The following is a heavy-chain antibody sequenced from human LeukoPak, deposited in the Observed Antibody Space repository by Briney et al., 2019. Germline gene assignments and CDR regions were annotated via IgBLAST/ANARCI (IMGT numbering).Heavy chain of an antibody. CDR3: ARAGTIFGVVAPPQPSDY. D-gene: IGHD3-3*01. Sequence: GASVKVSCKASGYTFTSYGISWVRQAPGQGLEWMGWISAYNGNTNYAQKLQGRVTMTTDTSTSTAYMKLRSLRSDDTAVYYCARAGTIFGVVAPPQPSDYWGQGTLVTVSS. CDR1: GYTFTSYG. CDR2: ISAYNGNT. V-gene: IGHV1-18*01. J-gene: IGHJ4*02.